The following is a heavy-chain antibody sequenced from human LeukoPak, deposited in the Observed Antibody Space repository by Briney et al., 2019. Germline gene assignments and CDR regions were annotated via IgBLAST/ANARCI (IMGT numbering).Heavy chain of an antibody. V-gene: IGHV4-59*01. CDR2: IYYSGST. CDR1: GGSINSYY. J-gene: IGHJ4*02. CDR3: ARTRVTIFGVVTHFDY. Sequence: SETPSLTCTVSGGSINSYYWSWIRKPPGKGLEWIGYIYYSGSTNYNPSLKSRVTISVDTSKNYFSLKLSSVTAADTAMYYCARTRVTIFGVVTHFDYWGQGILVTVSS. D-gene: IGHD3-3*01.